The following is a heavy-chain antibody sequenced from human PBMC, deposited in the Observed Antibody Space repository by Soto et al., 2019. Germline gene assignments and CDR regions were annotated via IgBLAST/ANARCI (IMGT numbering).Heavy chain of an antibody. CDR1: GGSISSYY. J-gene: IGHJ4*02. D-gene: IGHD3-22*01. CDR3: ARNHRYYYDSSGYYPAYYFDY. V-gene: IGHV4-59*08. Sequence: SETLSLTCTVSGGSISSYYWSWIRQPPGKGLELIGYIYYSGSTNYNPSLKSRVTISVDTSKNQFSLKLSSVTAADTAVYYCARNHRYYYDSSGYYPAYYFDYWGQGTLVTVSS. CDR2: IYYSGST.